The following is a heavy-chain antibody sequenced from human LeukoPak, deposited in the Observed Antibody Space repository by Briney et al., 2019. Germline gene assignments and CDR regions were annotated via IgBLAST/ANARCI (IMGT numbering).Heavy chain of an antibody. V-gene: IGHV3-23*01. J-gene: IGHJ4*02. CDR1: GFTFSSYG. D-gene: IGHD3-9*01. CDR2: ISGSGGST. Sequence: GGSLRLSCAASGFTFSSYGMGWVRQAPGKGLEWVSAISGSGGSTYYADSVKGRFTISRDNSKNTLYLQMNSLRAEDTAVYYCAKGQYFDRFDYWGQGTLVTVSS. CDR3: AKGQYFDRFDY.